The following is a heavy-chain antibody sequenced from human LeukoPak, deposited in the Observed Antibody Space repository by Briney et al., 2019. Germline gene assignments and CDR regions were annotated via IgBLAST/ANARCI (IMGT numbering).Heavy chain of an antibody. CDR2: ISTAGDT. CDR1: GFTFTTYD. J-gene: IGHJ4*02. CDR3: ARGGGYRYGSPVDY. Sequence: PGGSLRLSCAASGFTFTTYDMHWVRQVTGKGLEWVSTISTAGDTYYPGSVKGRFTISRENANNSLYLQMNSLRAGDTAVYYCARGGGYRYGSPVDYWGQGTLVTVSS. V-gene: IGHV3-13*04. D-gene: IGHD5-18*01.